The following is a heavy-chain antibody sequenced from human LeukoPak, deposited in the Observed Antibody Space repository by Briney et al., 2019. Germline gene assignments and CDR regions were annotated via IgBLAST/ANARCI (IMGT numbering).Heavy chain of an antibody. V-gene: IGHV3-15*01. CDR3: TTDRYYDNSALQFQH. D-gene: IGHD3-22*01. J-gene: IGHJ1*01. CDR2: IKRETDGGTI. Sequence: GGSLRLSCAASGFTLNNAWMSWVRQAPGKGLEWLGRIKRETDGGTIDYAAPVKGRFTISRDDSRNTLYLQMDSLKIEDTAVYYCTTDRYYDNSALQFQHWGQGTLVTVSS. CDR1: GFTLNNAW.